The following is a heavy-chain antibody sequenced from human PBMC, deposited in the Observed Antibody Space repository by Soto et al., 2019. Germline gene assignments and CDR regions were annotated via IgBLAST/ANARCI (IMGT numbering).Heavy chain of an antibody. CDR1: GYTFTSYA. D-gene: IGHD6-13*01. V-gene: IGHV1-3*01. J-gene: IGHJ4*02. CDR3: AREGHSSSWYAY. Sequence: QVQLVQSGAEVKKPGASVKVSCKASGYTFTSYAMHWVRKAPGQRLEWMGWINAGNGNTKYSQKFQGRVTITRDTSASTAYMELSSLRSEDTAVYYCAREGHSSSWYAYWGQGTLVNVSS. CDR2: INAGNGNT.